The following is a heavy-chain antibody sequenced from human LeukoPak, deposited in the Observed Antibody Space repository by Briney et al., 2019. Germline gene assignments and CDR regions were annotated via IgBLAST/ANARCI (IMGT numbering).Heavy chain of an antibody. D-gene: IGHD2-15*01. CDR3: ARHPFVVVVAATGPGDY. V-gene: IGHV3-7*03. CDR2: IKQDGSQE. J-gene: IGHJ4*02. Sequence: GGSLRLSCAASRFTLSTYWMSWVRQAPGKGLEWVAHIKQDGSQEYYVDSVKGRFTISRDNAKNSLYLQMNSLRAEDTAVYYCARHPFVVVVAATGPGDYWGQGTLVTVSS. CDR1: RFTLSTYW.